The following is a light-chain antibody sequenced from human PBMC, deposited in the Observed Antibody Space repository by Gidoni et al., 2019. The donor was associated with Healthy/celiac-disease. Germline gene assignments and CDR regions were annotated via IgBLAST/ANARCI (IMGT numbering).Light chain of an antibody. CDR2: AAS. CDR3: QQLNSYF. CDR1: QGISSY. Sequence: IQLPQSPSFLSASVGARVTITCRASQGISSYLAWYQQKPGKAPKLLIYAASTLQSGAPSWFSGSGSGTEFTLTISSLQPEDFATYYCQQLNSYFFXPXTNVDIK. V-gene: IGKV1-9*01. J-gene: IGKJ3*01.